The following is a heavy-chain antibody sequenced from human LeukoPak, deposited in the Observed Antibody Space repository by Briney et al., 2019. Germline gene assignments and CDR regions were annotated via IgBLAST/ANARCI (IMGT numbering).Heavy chain of an antibody. CDR1: GYTFTGYN. CDR3: ARDSALAAAGTFPGY. D-gene: IGHD6-13*01. Sequence: GASVKVSCKASGYTFTGYNMHWVRQAPGQGLEWLGWINPNTGGTNYAEKFQGRVTMTRDTPISTAYMELSRLRSDDTAVYYCARDSALAAAGTFPGYWGQGTLVTVSS. V-gene: IGHV1-2*02. CDR2: INPNTGGT. J-gene: IGHJ4*02.